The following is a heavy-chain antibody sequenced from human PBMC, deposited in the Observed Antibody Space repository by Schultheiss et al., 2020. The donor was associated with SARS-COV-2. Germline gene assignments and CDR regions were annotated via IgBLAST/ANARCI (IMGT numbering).Heavy chain of an antibody. Sequence: GESLKISCKGSGYSFTSYWIGWVRQLPGKGLEWMGIIYPGDSDTRYSPYFQGQVTISADKSISTAYLQWSSLKASDTAMYYCARTVVVAATGAFDIWGQGTMVTVSS. CDR3: ARTVVVAATGAFDI. CDR1: GYSFTSYW. D-gene: IGHD2-15*01. CDR2: IYPGDSDT. J-gene: IGHJ3*02. V-gene: IGHV5-51*01.